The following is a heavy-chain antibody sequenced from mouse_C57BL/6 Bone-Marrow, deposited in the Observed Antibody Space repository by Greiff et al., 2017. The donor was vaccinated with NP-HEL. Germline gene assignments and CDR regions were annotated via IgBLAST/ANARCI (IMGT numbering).Heavy chain of an antibody. CDR1: GYAFSSSW. V-gene: IGHV1-82*01. CDR3: ARCAEFYDFDY. CDR2: IYPGDGDT. D-gene: IGHD1-1*01. J-gene: IGHJ2*01. Sequence: QVQLLQSGPELVKPGASVKISCTASGYAFSSSWMNWVKQRPGKGLEWIGRIYPGDGDTNYNGKFKGKATLTADKSSSTAYMQLSSLTSEDSAVYYCARCAEFYDFDYWGQGTTLTVSS.